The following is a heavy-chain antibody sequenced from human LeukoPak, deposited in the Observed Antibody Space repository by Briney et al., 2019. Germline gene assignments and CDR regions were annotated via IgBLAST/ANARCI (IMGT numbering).Heavy chain of an antibody. J-gene: IGHJ6*02. V-gene: IGHV4-34*01. D-gene: IGHD3-3*01. Sequence: SETLSLTCAVYGGSFSGYYWSWIRQPPGKGLEWIGEINHSGSTNYNPSLKSRVTISVDTSKNQFSLKLSSVTAADTAVYYCARGLPIFGVVIIGYYGMDVWGQGTTVTVSS. CDR1: GGSFSGYY. CDR3: ARGLPIFGVVIIGYYGMDV. CDR2: INHSGST.